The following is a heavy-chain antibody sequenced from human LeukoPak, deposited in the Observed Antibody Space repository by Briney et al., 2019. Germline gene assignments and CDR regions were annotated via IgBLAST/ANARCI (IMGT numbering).Heavy chain of an antibody. CDR3: ARYCSGGSCYGVDY. J-gene: IGHJ4*02. CDR2: MNPNSGNT. V-gene: IGHV1-8*01. Sequence: ASVKVSCKASGYTFTSYDINRVRQATGQGLEWMGWMNPNSGNTGYAQKFQGRVTMTRSTSISTAYMELSSLRSEDTAVYYCARYCSGGSCYGVDYWGQGTLVTVSS. CDR1: GYTFTSYD. D-gene: IGHD2-15*01.